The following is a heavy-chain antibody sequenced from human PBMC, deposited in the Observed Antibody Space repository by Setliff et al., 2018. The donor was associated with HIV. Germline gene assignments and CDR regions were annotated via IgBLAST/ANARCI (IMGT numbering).Heavy chain of an antibody. Sequence: SETLSLTCTVSGGSISSHFWTWIRQPPGKGLEWIGYIHSSGNTKYNPSLKSRVIISVDTSKNQFSLILSSVTAADTAVYYCARLTKAGGGNYWGQGTLVTVSS. V-gene: IGHV4-4*08. D-gene: IGHD3-9*01. CDR2: IHSSGNT. CDR3: ARLTKAGGGNY. CDR1: GGSISSHF. J-gene: IGHJ4*02.